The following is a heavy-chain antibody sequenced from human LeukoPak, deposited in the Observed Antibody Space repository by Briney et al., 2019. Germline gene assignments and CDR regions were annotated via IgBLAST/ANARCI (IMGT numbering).Heavy chain of an antibody. V-gene: IGHV3-7*01. J-gene: IGHJ6*02. CDR3: AKALWGYSFPPAGMDV. D-gene: IGHD5-18*01. Sequence: GGSLRLSCAASGFTFSSYWMSWVRQAPGKGLEWVANIKQDGSEKYYVDSVKGRFTISRDNAKNSLYLQMNSLRAEDTAVYYCAKALWGYSFPPAGMDVWGQGTTVTVSS. CDR2: IKQDGSEK. CDR1: GFTFSSYW.